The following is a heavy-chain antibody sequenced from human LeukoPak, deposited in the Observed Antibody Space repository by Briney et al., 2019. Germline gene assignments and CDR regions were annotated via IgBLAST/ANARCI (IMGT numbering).Heavy chain of an antibody. D-gene: IGHD1-26*01. Sequence: SETLSLTCAVYGGSFSGYYWSWIRQPPGKGLEWIGEINHSGSTNYNPSLKSRVTISVDTSKNQFSLKLSSVTAADTAVYYCARDGQVGATPPGYFDLWGRGTLVTVSS. CDR3: ARDGQVGATPPGYFDL. J-gene: IGHJ2*01. V-gene: IGHV4-34*01. CDR2: INHSGST. CDR1: GGSFSGYY.